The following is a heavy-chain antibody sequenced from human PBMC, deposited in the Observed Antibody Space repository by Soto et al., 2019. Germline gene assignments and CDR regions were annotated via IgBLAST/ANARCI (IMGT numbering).Heavy chain of an antibody. CDR1: GFTFSSYG. D-gene: IGHD6-13*01. CDR2: IWYDGSNK. CDR3: ARMSIAAAGTWFDP. J-gene: IGHJ5*02. V-gene: IGHV3-33*01. Sequence: GGSLRLSCAASGFTFSSYGMHWVRQAPGKGLEWVAVIWYDGSNKYYADSVKGRFTISRDNSKNTLYLQMNSLRAEDTAVYYCARMSIAAAGTWFDPWGQGTLVTVSS.